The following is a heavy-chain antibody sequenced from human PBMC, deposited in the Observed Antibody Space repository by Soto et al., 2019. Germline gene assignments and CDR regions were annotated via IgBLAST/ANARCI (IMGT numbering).Heavy chain of an antibody. D-gene: IGHD5-12*01. Sequence: QVQLEQSGAEVKKPGSSVKVSCKASGGTFSNSAISWVRQAPGQGLEWMGGIMPIFRTPDYAQKFQGRVTITADESTSTAYMELRGLRSDDTAVYYCASDKDRLQLGGNYYYIVAVWGQGTTVTVSS. CDR1: GGTFSNSA. CDR3: ASDKDRLQLGGNYYYIVAV. J-gene: IGHJ6*02. CDR2: IMPIFRTP. V-gene: IGHV1-69*12.